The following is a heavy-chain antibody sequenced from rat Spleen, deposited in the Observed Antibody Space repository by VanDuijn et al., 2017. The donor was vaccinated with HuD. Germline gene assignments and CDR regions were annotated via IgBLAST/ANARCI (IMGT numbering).Heavy chain of an antibody. J-gene: IGHJ2*01. D-gene: IGHD1-10*01. Sequence: EVQLVESDGGLVQPGRSLKLSCAASGFTFSDYYMAWVRQAPTKGLEWVATISYDGRRNYYRDSVKGRFTISRDNAKSTLYLQMDSLRSEDTATYYCARREQLGGYFDYWGQGVMVTVSS. CDR1: GFTFSDYY. V-gene: IGHV5-29*01. CDR2: ISYDGRRN. CDR3: ARREQLGGYFDY.